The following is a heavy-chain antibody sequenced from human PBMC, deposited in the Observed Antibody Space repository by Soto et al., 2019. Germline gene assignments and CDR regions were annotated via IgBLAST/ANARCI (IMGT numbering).Heavy chain of an antibody. J-gene: IGHJ5*02. D-gene: IGHD6-19*01. CDR3: ARGPLKRNIAVAGTDRGWFDP. CDR1: GGSFSGYY. V-gene: IGHV4-34*01. CDR2: INHSGST. Sequence: QVQLQQWGAGLLKPSETLSLTCAVYGGSFSGYYWSWIRQPPGKGLEWIGEINHSGSTNYNPSLKSRVTISVDTSKNQFSLKLSSVTAADTAVYYCARGPLKRNIAVAGTDRGWFDPWGQGTLVTVSS.